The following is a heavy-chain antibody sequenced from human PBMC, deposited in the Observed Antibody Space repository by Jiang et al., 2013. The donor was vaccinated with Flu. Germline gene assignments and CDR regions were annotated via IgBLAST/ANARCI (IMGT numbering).Heavy chain of an antibody. D-gene: IGHD6-13*01. CDR1: TFTSYA. Sequence: TFTSYAMHWVRQAPDKDLSGWDGSTLAMVTQNIHRRFQGRVTITRDTSASTAYMELSSLRSEDTAVYYCARTDSSSWYWFDPWGQGTLVTVSS. CDR2: STLAMVT. CDR3: ARTDSSSWYWFDP. V-gene: IGHV1-3*01. J-gene: IGHJ5*02.